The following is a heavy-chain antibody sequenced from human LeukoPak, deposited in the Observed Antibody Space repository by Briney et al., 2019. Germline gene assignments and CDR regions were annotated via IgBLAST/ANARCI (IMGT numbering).Heavy chain of an antibody. V-gene: IGHV3-23*01. CDR2: VSGSGGTT. CDR1: GFTFSSSA. Sequence: GGSLRLSCAASGFTFSSSAMTWVRQAPGKGLEWVSAVSGSGGTTEYEDSVKGRFTISRDNSKNTLYLQMNSLRAEDTAVYYCAKCPPYCTNNWFDPWGQGTLVTVSS. D-gene: IGHD2-8*01. J-gene: IGHJ5*02. CDR3: AKCPPYCTNNWFDP.